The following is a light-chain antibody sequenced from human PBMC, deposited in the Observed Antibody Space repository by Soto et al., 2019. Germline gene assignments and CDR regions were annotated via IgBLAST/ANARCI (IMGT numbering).Light chain of an antibody. J-gene: IGLJ1*01. Sequence: QSVLNQPASVSGSPGRSITISCTGTSSDVGGYNFVSWYQQHPGKAPKLMIYDVSNRPSGVSNRFSGSKSGNTASLTISGLQAEDEADYYCSAYRSSSALDVFGTGTKVTVL. V-gene: IGLV2-14*01. CDR1: SSDVGGYNF. CDR2: DVS. CDR3: SAYRSSSALDV.